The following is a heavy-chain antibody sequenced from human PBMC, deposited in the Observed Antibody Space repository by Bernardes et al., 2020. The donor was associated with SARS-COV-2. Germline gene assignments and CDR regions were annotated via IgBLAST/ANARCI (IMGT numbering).Heavy chain of an antibody. CDR1: GGSISSSTYY. J-gene: IGHJ4*02. CDR3: ASRGGRGPMYYFDS. V-gene: IGHV4-39*01. CDR2: ISNSGST. D-gene: IGHD3-10*02. Sequence: SETLSLTCSVSGGSISSSTYYWGWIRQPPGKGLEWIGTISNSGSTYYNPSLKSRVTVSVDTSINQFSLRLTSVSAADAAMYYCASRGGRGPMYYFDSWGQGSLVTVSS.